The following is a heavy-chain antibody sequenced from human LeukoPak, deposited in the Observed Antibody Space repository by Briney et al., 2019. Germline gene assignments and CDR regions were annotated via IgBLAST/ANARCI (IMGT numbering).Heavy chain of an antibody. J-gene: IGHJ3*02. CDR1: GYTFTSYY. CDR3: ARTGDDAFDI. D-gene: IGHD3-16*01. Sequence: ASVKLSCTASGYTFTSYYMHWVRHAPGQGLERMGIINPSGGSTSYAQKFQGRDTMTRDTSTSTVYMELSSLRSEDTAVYYCARTGDDAFDIWGEGTMVTVSS. CDR2: INPSGGST. V-gene: IGHV1-46*01.